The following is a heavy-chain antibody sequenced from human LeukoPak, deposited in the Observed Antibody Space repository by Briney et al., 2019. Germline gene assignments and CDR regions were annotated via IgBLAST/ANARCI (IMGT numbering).Heavy chain of an antibody. CDR1: GFTFSSYG. V-gene: IGHV3-23*01. CDR3: AKDTFRRPYSGSQSH. CDR2: ISGSGGST. D-gene: IGHD1-26*01. Sequence: GGSLRLSCAASGFTFSSYGMSWVRQAPGKGLEWVSAISGSGGSTYCADSVKGRFTISRDNSKNTLYLQMNSLRAEDTAVYYCAKDTFRRPYSGSQSHWGQGTLVTVSS. J-gene: IGHJ4*02.